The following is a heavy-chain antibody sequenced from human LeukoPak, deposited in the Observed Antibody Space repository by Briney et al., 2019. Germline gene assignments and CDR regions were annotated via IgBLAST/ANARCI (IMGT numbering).Heavy chain of an antibody. CDR1: GYTFTSYD. Sequence: ASVKVSCKASGYTFTSYDINWVRQATGQGLEWVGWMNPNSGNTGSAQKFQGRVSMTRDTSISTAYMELTSLRSEDTAIYYCARAAGDLDYWGQGTLVTVSS. J-gene: IGHJ4*02. CDR3: ARAAGDLDY. CDR2: MNPNSGNT. V-gene: IGHV1-8*01.